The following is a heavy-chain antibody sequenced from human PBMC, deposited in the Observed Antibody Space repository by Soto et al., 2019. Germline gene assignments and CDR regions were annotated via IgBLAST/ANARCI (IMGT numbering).Heavy chain of an antibody. D-gene: IGHD6-13*01. V-gene: IGHV3-30*04. CDR2: ISYDGENQ. CDR1: GFSFSHYA. J-gene: IGHJ3*02. Sequence: GGSLRLSCAASGFSFSHYAMHWVRQPPGKGLEWVALISYDGENQYFTDSVRGRFTISRDNSKNTLYLQMNSLRAEDTAVYYCARDQRGYSSSWYVPDAFDIWGQGTMVTVSS. CDR3: ARDQRGYSSSWYVPDAFDI.